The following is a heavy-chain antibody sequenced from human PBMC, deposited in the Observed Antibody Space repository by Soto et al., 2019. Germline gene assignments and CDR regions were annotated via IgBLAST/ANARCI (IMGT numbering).Heavy chain of an antibody. CDR2: ISYGGNNK. J-gene: IGHJ4*02. D-gene: IGHD6-13*01. CDR1: GCTFSTSA. CDR3: AREEFEAGRGHFGY. V-gene: IGHV3-30-3*01. Sequence: QVQVVESGGGVVQPGGSLRLSCAASGCTFSTSAMHWVRQAPGKGLEWMAMISYGGNNKYYADSVKGRFTISRDISESMLYLQMNSLRTEDTAVYYCAREEFEAGRGHFGYWGQGTLVSVSS.